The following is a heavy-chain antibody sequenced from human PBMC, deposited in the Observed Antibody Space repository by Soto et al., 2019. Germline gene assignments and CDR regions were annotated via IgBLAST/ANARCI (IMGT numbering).Heavy chain of an antibody. J-gene: IGHJ4*02. CDR3: VRGLNWNDNY. Sequence: EVQLVESGGGLVEPGGSIRLSCVASSGFTFTRAYMTWVRQAPGKGLEWVGRIQSKADGGTTHYAAPVRGRFTVSTDDSKNTLYLEMNSLKTDDTAVYYCVRGLNWNDNYWGQGTLVTVSS. V-gene: IGHV3-15*01. CDR2: IQSKADGGTT. CDR1: GFTFTRAY. D-gene: IGHD1-1*01.